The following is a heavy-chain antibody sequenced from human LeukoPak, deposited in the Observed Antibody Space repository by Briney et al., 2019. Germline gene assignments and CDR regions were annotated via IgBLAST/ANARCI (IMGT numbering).Heavy chain of an antibody. D-gene: IGHD2-21*02. CDR1: GGSISSGGYY. J-gene: IGHJ6*02. CDR2: IYYSGST. CDR3: ARDLRLAYCGGDCYSNYYYYYGMDV. Sequence: KSSETLSLTCTVSGGSISSGGYYWSWIRQHPGKGLEWIGYIYYSGSTYYNPSLKSRVTISVYTSKNQFSLKLSSVTAADTAVYYCARDLRLAYCGGDCYSNYYYYYGMDVWGQGTTVTVSS. V-gene: IGHV4-31*03.